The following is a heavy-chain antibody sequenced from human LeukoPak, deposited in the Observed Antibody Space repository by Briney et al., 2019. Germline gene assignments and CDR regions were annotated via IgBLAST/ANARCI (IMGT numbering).Heavy chain of an antibody. D-gene: IGHD3-3*01. J-gene: IGHJ4*02. CDR3: ARAGRRFLDPSKGH. Sequence: GASVKVSCKASGYTFTGHHIHWVRQTPGQGLEWTGWINPNSGGTNYAQKFQGRVTMTRDTSISTAYMELSRLRSDDTAVYYCARAGRRFLDPSKGHWGQGTLVTVSS. V-gene: IGHV1-2*02. CDR2: INPNSGGT. CDR1: GYTFTGHH.